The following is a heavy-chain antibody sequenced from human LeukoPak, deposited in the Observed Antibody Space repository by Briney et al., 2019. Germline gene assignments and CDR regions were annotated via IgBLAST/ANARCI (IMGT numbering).Heavy chain of an antibody. CDR2: IIPIFGTA. D-gene: IGHD3-3*01. Sequence: SVTVSCKASGGTFSSYAISWVRQAPGQGLEWMGGIIPIFGTANYAQKFQGRVTITADESTSTAYMELSSLRSEDTAVYYCARGAGGTRYYDFWSGYYTGFQHWGQGTLVTVSS. V-gene: IGHV1-69*01. CDR1: GGTFSSYA. CDR3: ARGAGGTRYYDFWSGYYTGFQH. J-gene: IGHJ1*01.